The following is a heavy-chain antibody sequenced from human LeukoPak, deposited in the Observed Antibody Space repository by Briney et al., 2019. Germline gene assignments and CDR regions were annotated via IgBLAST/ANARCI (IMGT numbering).Heavy chain of an antibody. J-gene: IGHJ4*02. CDR1: GLTFSTYV. CDR3: ANSKFYVSGKYAGLDN. V-gene: IGHV3-23*01. D-gene: IGHD3-10*01. CDR2: IGDDT. Sequence: PGGSLRLSCAPSGLTFSTYVMNWVRQAPGKGLEWVSTIGDDTYYADTVQRRITVSRDNSRNTLYLQMNFLAVEDPATYYFANSKFYVSGKYAGLDNWGQGTLVTVSS.